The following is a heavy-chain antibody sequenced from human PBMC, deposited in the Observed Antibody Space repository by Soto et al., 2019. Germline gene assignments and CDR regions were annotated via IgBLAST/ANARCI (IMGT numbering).Heavy chain of an antibody. CDR2: IGTAGDT. CDR3: ARSIIQSHNDYGENYYYGMDV. CDR1: GFTFSSYD. V-gene: IGHV3-13*04. D-gene: IGHD4-17*01. J-gene: IGHJ6*02. Sequence: GGSLRLSCAASGFTFSSYDMHWVRQATGKGLEWVSAIGTAGDTYYPGSVKGRFTISRENAKNSLYLQMNSLRAGDTAVYYCARSIIQSHNDYGENYYYGMDVWGQGTTVTVSS.